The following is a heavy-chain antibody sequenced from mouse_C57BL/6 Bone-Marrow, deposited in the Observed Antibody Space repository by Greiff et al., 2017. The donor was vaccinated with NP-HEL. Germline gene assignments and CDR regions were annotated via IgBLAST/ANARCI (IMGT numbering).Heavy chain of an antibody. CDR2: ISDGGSYT. V-gene: IGHV5-4*03. CDR1: GFTFSSYA. Sequence: EVKLMESGGGLVKPGGSLKLSCAASGFTFSSYAMSWVRQTPEKRLEWVATISDGGSYTYYPDNVKGRFTISRDNAKNNLYLQMSHLKSEDTAMYYCARGTTVVAADMDYWGQGTSVTVSS. CDR3: ARGTTVVAADMDY. J-gene: IGHJ4*01. D-gene: IGHD1-1*01.